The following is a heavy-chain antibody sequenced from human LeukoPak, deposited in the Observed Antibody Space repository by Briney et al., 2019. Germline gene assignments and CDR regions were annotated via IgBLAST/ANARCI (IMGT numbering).Heavy chain of an antibody. D-gene: IGHD3-3*01. CDR1: GGSISSYY. J-gene: IGHJ3*01. V-gene: IGHV4-4*07. CDR3: AKDLLGWSSPR. Sequence: MPSETLSLTCTVSGGSISSYYWSWIRQPAGRGLEWIGRIYTSGSTTYNPSLKSRVTISVDTSKNQFSLKVISVTAADTAVYYCAKDLLGWSSPRWGQGTMVTVSS. CDR2: IYTSGST.